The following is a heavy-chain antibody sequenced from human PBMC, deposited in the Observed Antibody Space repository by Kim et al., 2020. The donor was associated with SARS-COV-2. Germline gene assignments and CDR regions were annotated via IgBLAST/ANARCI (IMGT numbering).Heavy chain of an antibody. CDR3: ARDAHHGELLSRAEYFQH. CDR1: GYTFTSYY. J-gene: IGHJ1*01. CDR2: INPSGGST. V-gene: IGHV1-46*01. Sequence: ASVKVSCKASGYTFTSYYMHWVRQAPGQGLEWMGIINPSGGSTSYAQKFQGRVTMTRDTSTSTVYMELSSLRSEDTAVYYCARDAHHGELLSRAEYFQHWGQGTLVTVSS. D-gene: IGHD3-10*01.